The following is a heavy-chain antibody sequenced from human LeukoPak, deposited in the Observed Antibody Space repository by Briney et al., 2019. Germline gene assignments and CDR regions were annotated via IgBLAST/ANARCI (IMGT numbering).Heavy chain of an antibody. D-gene: IGHD5-18*01. CDR2: IIPIFGTA. J-gene: IGHJ4*02. CDR1: GGTFSSYA. V-gene: IGHV1-69*06. Sequence: ASVKVSCKASGGTFSSYAISWVRQAPGQGLEWMGGIIPIFGTANYAQKFQGRVTITADKSTSTAYMELSSLRSEDTAVYYCARLSGYSYGYALLPNPTRGAFDYWGQGTLVTVSS. CDR3: ARLSGYSYGYALLPNPTRGAFDY.